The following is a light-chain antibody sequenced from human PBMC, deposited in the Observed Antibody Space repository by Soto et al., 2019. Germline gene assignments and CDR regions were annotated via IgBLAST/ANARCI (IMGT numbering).Light chain of an antibody. V-gene: IGLV2-18*01. CDR1: STDFVTYNP. J-gene: IGLJ1*01. CDR2: EAS. CDR3: SLYTSENTYV. Sequence: QSVLTQPPSVSGSPGQSVTISCTGTSTDFVTYNPVSWYQQLPGTAPKLIVYEASNRPSGVPDRFSGSKSGNTASLTISGLQAADEADYYCSLYTSENTYVFGTGTKLTVL.